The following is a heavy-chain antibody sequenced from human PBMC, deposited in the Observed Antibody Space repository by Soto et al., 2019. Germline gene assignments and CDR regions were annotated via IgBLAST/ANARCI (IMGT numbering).Heavy chain of an antibody. D-gene: IGHD3-10*01. V-gene: IGHV3-30*18. CDR3: AKDGFGELSYYYYGMDV. CDR2: ISYDGSNK. CDR1: GFTFSSYG. Sequence: GGSLRLSCAASGFTFSSYGMHWVRQAPGKGLEWVAVISYDGSNKYYADSVKGRFTISRDSSKNTLYLQMNSLRAEDTAVYYCAKDGFGELSYYYYGMDVWGQGTTVTVSS. J-gene: IGHJ6*02.